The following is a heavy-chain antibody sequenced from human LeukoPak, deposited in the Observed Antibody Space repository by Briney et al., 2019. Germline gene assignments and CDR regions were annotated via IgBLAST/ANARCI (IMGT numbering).Heavy chain of an antibody. Sequence: PGGSMRLSCAASGFIFSDYPMGWVRQAPGKGLEWVSSISSSSSYIYYADSVKGRFTISRDNAKNSLYLQMNSLRAEDTAVYYCARSLWSYGFDPWGQGTLVTVSS. J-gene: IGHJ5*02. CDR2: ISSSSSYI. CDR3: ARSLWSYGFDP. CDR1: GFIFSDYP. V-gene: IGHV3-21*01. D-gene: IGHD3-16*01.